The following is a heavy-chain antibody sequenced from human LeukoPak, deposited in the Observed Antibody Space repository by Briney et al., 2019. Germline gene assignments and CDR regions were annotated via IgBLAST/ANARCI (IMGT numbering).Heavy chain of an antibody. Sequence: SSETLSLTCAVYGGSFSGYYWGWLRQPPGKGLEWIGSIYYSGSTYYNPSLKSRVTISVDTSKNQFSLKLSSVTAADTAVYYCARPEQLVSPGFAYWGQGTLVTVSS. J-gene: IGHJ4*02. D-gene: IGHD6-13*01. CDR3: ARPEQLVSPGFAY. CDR1: GGSFSGYY. CDR2: IYYSGST. V-gene: IGHV4-39*01.